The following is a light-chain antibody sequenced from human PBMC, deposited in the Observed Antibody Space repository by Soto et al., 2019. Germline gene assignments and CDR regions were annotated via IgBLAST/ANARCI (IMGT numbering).Light chain of an antibody. Sequence: ERGMTQSPATLSVSPGERATLSCRASQSVSSNLAWYQQKPGQAPRLLIYGASTRATGIPARFSGSGSGTEFTLTISSLQSEDFAVYYCQQRSNWPPITFGQGTRLEIK. CDR3: QQRSNWPPIT. V-gene: IGKV3-15*01. CDR2: GAS. J-gene: IGKJ5*01. CDR1: QSVSSN.